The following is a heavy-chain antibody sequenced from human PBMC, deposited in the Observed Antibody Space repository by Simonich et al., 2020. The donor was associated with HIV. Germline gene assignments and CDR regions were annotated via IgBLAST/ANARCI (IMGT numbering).Heavy chain of an antibody. Sequence: EVQLVESGGGLVQPGRSLRLSCAASGFTFDDYAMHWVRQAPGKGLDWGSGISWNSGSIGYADSVKGRFTISRDNAKNSLYLQMNSLRAEDTALYYCAKDKGAYYGSGSPVYWGQGTLVTVSS. J-gene: IGHJ4*02. CDR2: ISWNSGSI. CDR1: GFTFDDYA. D-gene: IGHD3-10*01. CDR3: AKDKGAYYGSGSPVY. V-gene: IGHV3-9*01.